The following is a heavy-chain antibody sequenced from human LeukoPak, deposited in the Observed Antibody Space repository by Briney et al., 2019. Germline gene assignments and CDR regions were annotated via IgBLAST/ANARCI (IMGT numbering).Heavy chain of an antibody. CDR2: ISSSGSTI. CDR3: ARGSTNYGNWFDP. V-gene: IGHV3-48*03. CDR1: GFTFSSYE. Sequence: GGSLRLSCAASGFTFSSYEMNWVRQAPGKGLEWVSYISSSGSTIYYADSVKGRFTISRDNAKNSLYLQMNSLRAEDTAVYYCARGSTNYGNWFDPWGQGTLVTVSS. J-gene: IGHJ5*02. D-gene: IGHD3-16*01.